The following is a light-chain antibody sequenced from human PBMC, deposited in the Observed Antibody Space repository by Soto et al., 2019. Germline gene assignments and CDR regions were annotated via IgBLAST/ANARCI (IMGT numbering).Light chain of an antibody. V-gene: IGLV2-14*03. CDR2: DVN. J-gene: IGLJ1*01. Sequence: QSALTQPACVSGSPGQSITISFTGTSSDVGGYNFVSWYQQHPGKVPKLMIFDVNRRPSGVSDRFSGSKSGNTASLTISGLQAEDEGDYYCCSYTSSSTHVFGSGTKLTVL. CDR1: SSDVGGYNF. CDR3: CSYTSSSTHV.